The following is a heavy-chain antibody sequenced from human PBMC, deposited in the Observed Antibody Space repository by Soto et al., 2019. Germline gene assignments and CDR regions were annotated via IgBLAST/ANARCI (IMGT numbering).Heavy chain of an antibody. D-gene: IGHD3-22*01. V-gene: IGHV1-69*01. CDR3: AREVYYYEGGPWFDP. J-gene: IGHJ5*02. CDR2: IIPIFGTA. CDR1: GGTFSSYA. Sequence: ASVKVSCKASGGTFSSYAISWVRQAPGQGLEWMGGIIPIFGTANYAQKFQGRVTITADESTSTAYMELSSLRSEDTAVYYCAREVYYYEGGPWFDPWGQGTLVTVSS.